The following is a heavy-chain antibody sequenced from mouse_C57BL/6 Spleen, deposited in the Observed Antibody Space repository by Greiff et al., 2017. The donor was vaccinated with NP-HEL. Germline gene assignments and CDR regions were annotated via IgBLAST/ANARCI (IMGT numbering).Heavy chain of an antibody. CDR1: GYAFSSYW. CDR3: AKGGLGYAAWFAY. J-gene: IGHJ3*01. V-gene: IGHV1-80*01. CDR2: IYPGDGDT. Sequence: QVQLQQSGAELVKPGASVKISCKASGYAFSSYWMNWVKQRPGKGLEWIGQIYPGDGDTNYNGKFKGKATLTADKSSSTAYMQLSSLTSEDSAVYFCAKGGLGYAAWFAYWGQGTLVTVSA. D-gene: IGHD2-2*01.